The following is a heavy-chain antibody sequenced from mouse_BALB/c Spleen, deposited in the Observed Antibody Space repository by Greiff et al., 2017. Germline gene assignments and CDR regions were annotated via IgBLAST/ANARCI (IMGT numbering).Heavy chain of an antibody. CDR1: GYTFTSYW. CDR2: IYPGDGDT. J-gene: IGHJ3*01. D-gene: IGHD1-1*01. V-gene: IGHV1-87*01. Sequence: VQLQHSGAELARPGASVKLSCKASGYTFTSYWMQWVKQRPGQGLEWIGAIYPGDGDTRYTQKFKGKATLTADKSSSTAYMQLSSLASEDSAVYYCARSYYGSSLFAYWGQGTLVTVSA. CDR3: ARSYYGSSLFAY.